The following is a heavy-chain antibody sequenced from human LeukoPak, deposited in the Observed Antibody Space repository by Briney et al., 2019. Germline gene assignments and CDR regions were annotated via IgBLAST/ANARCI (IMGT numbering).Heavy chain of an antibody. CDR2: ISWNSGNI. CDR1: GFTFDDYA. J-gene: IGHJ1*01. CDR3: TRGGVIKPAGGGFQY. Sequence: GGSLRLSCAASGFTFDDYAMHWVRQAPGKGLEWVSGISWNSGNIGYADSVKGRFTISRDNSKKTLYLQLNTLRAEDTAVYYCTRGGVIKPAGGGFQYWGQGTLVTVSS. V-gene: IGHV3-9*01. D-gene: IGHD3-10*01.